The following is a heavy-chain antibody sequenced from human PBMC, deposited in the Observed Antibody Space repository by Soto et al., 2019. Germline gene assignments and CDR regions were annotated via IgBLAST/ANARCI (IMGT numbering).Heavy chain of an antibody. CDR1: GFTFSSYA. D-gene: IGHD6-6*01. V-gene: IGHV3-30-3*01. J-gene: IGHJ5*02. Sequence: TGESLKISCAASGFTFSSYAMHWVRQAPGKGLEWVAVISYDGSNKYYADSVKGRFTISRDNSKNTLYLQMNSLRAEDTAVYYCARPGAAPTGRWFDPWGQGTLVTVSS. CDR2: ISYDGSNK. CDR3: ARPGAAPTGRWFDP.